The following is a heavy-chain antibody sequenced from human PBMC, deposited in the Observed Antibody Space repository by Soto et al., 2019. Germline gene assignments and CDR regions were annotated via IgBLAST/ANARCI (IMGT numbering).Heavy chain of an antibody. CDR3: AGRPSPHYGMDV. V-gene: IGHV1-8*01. J-gene: IGHJ6*02. CDR2: MNPNSGNT. Sequence: ASVKVSCKASGYTFTSYDINWVRQATGQGREWMGWMNPNSGNTGYAQKFQGRVTMTRNTSISTAYMELSSLRSEDTAVYYCAGRPSPHYGMDVWGQGTTDTVSS. CDR1: GYTFTSYD.